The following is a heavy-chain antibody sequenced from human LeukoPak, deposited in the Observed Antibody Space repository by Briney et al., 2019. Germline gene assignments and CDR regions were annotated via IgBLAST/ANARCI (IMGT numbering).Heavy chain of an antibody. CDR3: ARGSVLRFLEWLFHFDY. J-gene: IGHJ4*02. CDR2: INPNSGGT. V-gene: IGHV1-2*02. Sequence: GASVKVSCKASGYTFTGYYIHWLRQAPGQGLEWMGWINPNSGGTNSAQKFQGRVTMTRDTSISTAYMELSRLRSDDTAVYYCARGSVLRFLEWLFHFDYWGQGTLVTVSS. D-gene: IGHD3-3*01. CDR1: GYTFTGYY.